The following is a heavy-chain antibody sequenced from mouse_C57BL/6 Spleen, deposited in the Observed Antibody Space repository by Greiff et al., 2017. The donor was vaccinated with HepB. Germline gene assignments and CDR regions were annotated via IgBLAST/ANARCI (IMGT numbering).Heavy chain of an antibody. CDR1: GYAFSSSW. CDR3: ARSGDLYYFDY. V-gene: IGHV1-82*01. D-gene: IGHD3-2*02. J-gene: IGHJ2*01. Sequence: VKLVESGPELVKPGASVKISCKASGYAFSSSWMNWVKQRPGKGLEWIGRIYPGDGDTNYNGKFKGKATLTADKSSSTAYMQLRSLTSEDSAVYFCARSGDLYYFDYWGQGTTLTVSS. CDR2: IYPGDGDT.